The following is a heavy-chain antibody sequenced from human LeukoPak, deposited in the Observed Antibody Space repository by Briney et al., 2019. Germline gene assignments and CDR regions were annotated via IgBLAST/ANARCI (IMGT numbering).Heavy chain of an antibody. D-gene: IGHD6-13*01. Sequence: GGSLRLSCAASGFTFSSYEMNWVRQAPGKGLEWVAFIRYDGSNKYYADSVKGRFTISRDNSKSTLYLQMDSLRAEDTALYYGARGGRYSSSWYLEDAFDIWGQGTMVTVSS. J-gene: IGHJ3*02. CDR1: GFTFSSYE. V-gene: IGHV3-30*02. CDR2: IRYDGSNK. CDR3: ARGGRYSSSWYLEDAFDI.